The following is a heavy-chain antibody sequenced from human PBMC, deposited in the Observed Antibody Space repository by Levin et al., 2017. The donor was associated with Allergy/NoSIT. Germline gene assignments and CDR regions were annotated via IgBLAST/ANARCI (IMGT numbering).Heavy chain of an antibody. CDR3: ARDLSYCSGGSCYQYHGVDV. CDR2: ISYDGTKK. V-gene: IGHV3-30-3*01. CDR1: GFTFSIYA. J-gene: IGHJ6*02. D-gene: IGHD2-15*01. Sequence: QAGGSLRLSCAASGFTFSIYAMHWVRQSPGKGLEWVAIISYDGTKKFYADSVKGRFTISRDNSRNTLYLEMNDLRAEDTAIFSCARDLSYCSGGSCYQYHGVDVWGQGTTVTVSS.